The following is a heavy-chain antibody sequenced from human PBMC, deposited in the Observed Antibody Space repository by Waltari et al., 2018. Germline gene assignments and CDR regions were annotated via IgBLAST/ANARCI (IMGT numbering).Heavy chain of an antibody. V-gene: IGHV3-30*18. Sequence: ESVAVISYDGRDLYYADSVKGRATISRDNSKNTLYLQMNSLRPEDTAVYYCAKDGVVINGYYFDYWGQGTLVTVSS. J-gene: IGHJ4*02. D-gene: IGHD2-21*01. CDR3: AKDGVVINGYYFDY. CDR2: ISYDGRDL.